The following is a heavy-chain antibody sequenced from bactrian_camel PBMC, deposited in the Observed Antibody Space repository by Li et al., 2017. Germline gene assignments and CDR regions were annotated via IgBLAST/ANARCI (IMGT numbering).Heavy chain of an antibody. V-gene: IGHV3S53*01. CDR1: RFLFSNAR. CDR2: IDRDGST. J-gene: IGHJ4*01. CDR3: AADVGYARDRRLVTSTYRY. Sequence: QVQLVESGGGSVQAGGSLRLSCVASRFLFSNARLAWFRQPPAQEREGVAAIDRDGSTVYADSAKGRFIITKDNAKNTVYLQLNSLKPEDTAMYYCAADVGYARDRRLVTSTYRYWGRGTQVTVSS. D-gene: IGHD5*01.